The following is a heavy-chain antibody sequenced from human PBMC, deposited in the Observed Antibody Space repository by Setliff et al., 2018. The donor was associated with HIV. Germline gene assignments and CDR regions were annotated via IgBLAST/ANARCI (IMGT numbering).Heavy chain of an antibody. D-gene: IGHD6-13*01. J-gene: IGHJ5*02. Sequence: ASVKVSCKASGYSFTSYGISWVRQAPGQGLEWMGWINAGNGNTKYSQRFQGRVTITSDTSASTAYMELSSLRSEDTAVYYCARGYSIAMGWFDPWGQGTLVTVSS. CDR1: GYSFTSYG. CDR3: ARGYSIAMGWFDP. V-gene: IGHV1-3*01. CDR2: INAGNGNT.